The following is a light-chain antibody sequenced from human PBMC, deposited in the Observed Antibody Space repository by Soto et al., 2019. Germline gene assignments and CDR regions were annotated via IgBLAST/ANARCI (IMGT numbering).Light chain of an antibody. J-gene: IGKJ5*01. V-gene: IGKV3-11*01. CDR2: DAS. Sequence: IVLTQSPATLSLSPGERATLSCRASQSVSSYLAWYQQKPGQAPRLLIYDASNRATGIPARFSGSGSGTDFTLTISSLEPEDFAVYHCQQRSNWPPITFGQATRLEIK. CDR3: QQRSNWPPIT. CDR1: QSVSSY.